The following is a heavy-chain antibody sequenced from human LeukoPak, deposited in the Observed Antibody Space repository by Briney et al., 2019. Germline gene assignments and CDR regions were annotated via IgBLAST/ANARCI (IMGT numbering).Heavy chain of an antibody. V-gene: IGHV3-9*01. J-gene: IGHJ6*03. CDR1: GFTFSSYA. Sequence: GGFLRLSCAASGFTFSSYAMHWVRQAPGKGLEWVSGISWNSDNIAYADSVKGRFTISRDNAKNSLYLQMNSLRVEDTALYYCAKGGIHRGYYYYYMDVWGKGTTVIISS. CDR3: AKGGIHRGYYYYYMDV. CDR2: ISWNSDNI. D-gene: IGHD6-13*01.